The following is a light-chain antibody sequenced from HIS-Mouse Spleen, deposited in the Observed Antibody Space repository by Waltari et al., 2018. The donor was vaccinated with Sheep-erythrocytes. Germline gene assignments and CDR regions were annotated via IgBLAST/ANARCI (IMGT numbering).Light chain of an antibody. Sequence: QSALTQPASVSGSPGQSITISCTGTSSDVGSYNLVSWYLQHPGKAPKLMIYEGSKRRSGVSNRCSGSKSGNTASLTISGLQAEDEADYYCCSYAGSSTPWVFGGGTKLTVL. V-gene: IGLV2-23*01. CDR1: SSDVGSYNL. CDR3: CSYAGSSTPWV. J-gene: IGLJ3*02. CDR2: EGS.